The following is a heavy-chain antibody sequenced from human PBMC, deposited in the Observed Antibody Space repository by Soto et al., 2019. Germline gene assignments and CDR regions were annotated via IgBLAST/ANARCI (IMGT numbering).Heavy chain of an antibody. CDR3: ARVGREWELRY. Sequence: LTCAVSGYSISSGYYWGWIRQPPGKGLEWIGSIYHSGSTYYNPSLKSRVTISVDTSKNQFSLKLSSVTAADTAVYYCARVGREWELRYWGQGTLVTVSS. V-gene: IGHV4-38-2*01. J-gene: IGHJ4*02. D-gene: IGHD1-26*01. CDR1: GYSISSGYY. CDR2: IYHSGST.